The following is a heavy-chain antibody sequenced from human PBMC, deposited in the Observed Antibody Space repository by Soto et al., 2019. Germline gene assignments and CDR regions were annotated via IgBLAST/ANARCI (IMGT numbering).Heavy chain of an antibody. CDR3: ARALGVIDY. V-gene: IGHV1-2*02. Sequence: LVRQAPVQPLEWLGWISLYSDGTNYAQKFQGRVSMTRDTSISTAYMELSGLSSDDTAVYYCARALGVIDYWGLGSLVPVSS. D-gene: IGHD2-8*01. J-gene: IGHJ4*02. CDR2: ISLYSDGT.